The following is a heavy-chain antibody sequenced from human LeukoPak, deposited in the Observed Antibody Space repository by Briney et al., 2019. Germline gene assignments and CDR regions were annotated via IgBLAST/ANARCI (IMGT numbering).Heavy chain of an antibody. Sequence: GSLRLSCAASGFTFSSYAMSWVRQPPGKGLEWSGEINHTGSTNYNPSLKSRVTISVDTSKNQFSLKLSSVTAADTAVYYCARGGATVVAAPGFGSWGQGTLVTVSS. J-gene: IGHJ4*02. CDR3: ARGGATVVAAPGFGS. D-gene: IGHD2-15*01. CDR2: INHTGST. CDR1: GFTFSSYA. V-gene: IGHV4-34*01.